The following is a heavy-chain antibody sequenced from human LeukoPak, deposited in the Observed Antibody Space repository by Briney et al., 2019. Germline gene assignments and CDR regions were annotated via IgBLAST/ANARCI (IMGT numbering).Heavy chain of an antibody. CDR1: GYTFTSYA. D-gene: IGHD4-17*01. CDR3: ARGAGYGDPPLWYFDL. CDR2: INAGNGNT. Sequence: GASVTVSCKASGYTFTSYAMHWVRQAPGQRLEWMGWINAGNGNTNHAQKLQGRVTMTTDTSTSTAYMELRSLRSDDTAVYYCARGAGYGDPPLWYFDLWGRGTLVTVSS. J-gene: IGHJ2*01. V-gene: IGHV1-3*01.